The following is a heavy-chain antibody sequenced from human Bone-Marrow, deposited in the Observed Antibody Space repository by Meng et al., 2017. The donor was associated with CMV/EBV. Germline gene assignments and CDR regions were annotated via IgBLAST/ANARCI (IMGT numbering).Heavy chain of an antibody. CDR2: INHSGST. D-gene: IGHD2-2*01. Sequence: SETLSLTCAVYGGSFSGYYWSWIRQPPGKGLEWIGEINHSGSTNYNPSLKSRVTISVDTSKNQFSRKLTYVTTADTAVYYCAREMRDIVVVPAEGIYYAYGMDVWGQGTTVTVSS. CDR1: GGSFSGYY. CDR3: AREMRDIVVVPAEGIYYAYGMDV. V-gene: IGHV4-34*01. J-gene: IGHJ6*02.